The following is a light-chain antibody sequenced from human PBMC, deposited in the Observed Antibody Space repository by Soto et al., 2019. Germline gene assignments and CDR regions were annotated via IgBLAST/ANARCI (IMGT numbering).Light chain of an antibody. CDR3: QQLNSFPFI. CDR1: QAIDTY. CDR2: AAY. Sequence: DIQLTQSPSFLSASVGDRVTITCRASQAIDTYLAWYQKKPGKAPKLLIYAAYLLQSGVPSRFSGGGSGTEFTLTINSLQPEDFANYYCQQLNSFPFIFGQGTRLEIK. V-gene: IGKV1-9*01. J-gene: IGKJ5*01.